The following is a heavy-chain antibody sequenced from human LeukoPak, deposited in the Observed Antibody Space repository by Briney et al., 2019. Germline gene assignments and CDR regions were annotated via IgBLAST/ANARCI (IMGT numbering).Heavy chain of an antibody. CDR3: AKDVRRYYDSSGPLDY. D-gene: IGHD3-22*01. Sequence: GTSLRLSCAGSGFTFSGFAMHWVRQAPGKGLEWVAATSYHGRDKYYADAVSGRFTISRDNSRNTLHLEMNSLRTDDTAVCYCAKDVRRYYDSSGPLDYWGQGTLVTVSS. V-gene: IGHV3-30*04. CDR1: GFTFSGFA. J-gene: IGHJ4*02. CDR2: TSYHGRDK.